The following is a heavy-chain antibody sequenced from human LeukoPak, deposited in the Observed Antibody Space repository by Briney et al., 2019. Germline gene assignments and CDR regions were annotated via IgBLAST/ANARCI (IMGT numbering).Heavy chain of an antibody. CDR1: GGSISSYY. CDR3: VGEGDDFWSEYYYMDV. D-gene: IGHD3-3*01. CDR2: IYYSGST. Sequence: PSETLSLTCTVSGGSISSYYWSWIRQPPGKGLEWIGYIYYSGSTNYNPSLKSRVTISVDTSKNQFSLKLSSVTAADTAVYYCVGEGDDFWSEYYYMDVWGKGTTVTVSS. J-gene: IGHJ6*03. V-gene: IGHV4-59*01.